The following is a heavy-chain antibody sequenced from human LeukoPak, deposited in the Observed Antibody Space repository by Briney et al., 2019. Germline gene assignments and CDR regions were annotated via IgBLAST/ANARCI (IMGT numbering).Heavy chain of an antibody. CDR3: ARDKKSGESSEIDY. CDR2: INRDGSTT. Sequence: GGSLRLSRAASGFTFSNYWVHWVRQAPGKGLAWVSRINRDGSTTKYADSVKGRFTVSRDNAKNTLNLQMNSLRAEDTAVYYCARDKKSGESSEIDYWGQGTLVTVSS. D-gene: IGHD3-10*01. CDR1: GFTFSNYW. V-gene: IGHV3-74*03. J-gene: IGHJ4*02.